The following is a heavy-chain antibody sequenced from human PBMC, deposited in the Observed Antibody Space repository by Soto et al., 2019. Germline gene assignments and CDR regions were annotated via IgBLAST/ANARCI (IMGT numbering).Heavy chain of an antibody. J-gene: IGHJ4*01. Sequence: GGSLRLSCAASGFTFSSYWMHWVRQAPGKGLMWVSRIHNDGSTTRYADSVKGRFTISRDNAKNTLHLQMSSLRVEDTAVYYCARDNWNSYWGQGTLVTVSS. CDR2: IHNDGSTT. CDR1: GFTFSSYW. D-gene: IGHD1-7*01. CDR3: ARDNWNSY. V-gene: IGHV3-74*01.